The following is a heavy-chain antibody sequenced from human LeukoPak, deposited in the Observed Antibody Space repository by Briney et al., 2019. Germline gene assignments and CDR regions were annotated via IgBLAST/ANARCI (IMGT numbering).Heavy chain of an antibody. V-gene: IGHV3-30*19. D-gene: IGHD3-22*01. CDR1: GFTLREFG. Sequence: GGSLRLSCVGSGFTLREFGIHWVRQAPGKGLEWVAVISYDGGHQFYADSVKGRFTIPRDTSSATVSLQMNSLRVEDTAVYYCARDRINMMGLGHGSALDFWGQGTLVTVSS. CDR3: ARDRINMMGLGHGSALDF. J-gene: IGHJ4*02. CDR2: ISYDGGHQ.